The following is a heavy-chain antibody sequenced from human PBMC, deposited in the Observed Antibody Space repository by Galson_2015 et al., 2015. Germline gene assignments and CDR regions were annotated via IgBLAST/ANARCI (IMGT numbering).Heavy chain of an antibody. CDR1: GYTFTSYY. CDR3: ARGDCSSTSGPAKDYYYYYGMDV. D-gene: IGHD2-2*01. V-gene: IGHV1-46*01. CDR2: INPSGGST. Sequence: SVKVSCKASGYTFTSYYMHWVRQAPGQGLEWMGIINPSGGSTSYAQKFQGRVTMTRDTSTSTVYMELSSLRSEDTAVYYCARGDCSSTSGPAKDYYYYYGMDVWGQGTTVTVSS. J-gene: IGHJ6*02.